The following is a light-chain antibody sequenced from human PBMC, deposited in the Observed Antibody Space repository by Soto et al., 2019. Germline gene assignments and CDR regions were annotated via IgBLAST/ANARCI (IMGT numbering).Light chain of an antibody. Sequence: QSVLTQPPSVSAAPGQKVTISCSGSSSNIGESFVSWYQQLPGTAPKLLIYDSNKRPSGIPDRLSGSQSGTSATLAITGLQTGDEADYYCGTWDSGLNAGVFGGGTKLTVL. CDR2: DSN. CDR1: SSNIGESF. J-gene: IGLJ2*01. CDR3: GTWDSGLNAGV. V-gene: IGLV1-51*01.